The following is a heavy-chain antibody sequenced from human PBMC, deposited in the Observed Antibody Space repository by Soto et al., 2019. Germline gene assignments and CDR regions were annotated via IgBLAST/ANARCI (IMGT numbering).Heavy chain of an antibody. CDR2: LLRPGRST. CDR3: EKDAIAKDGIWLMDP. Sequence: GGSLRLSCAASGFMFSDYAMTWARQAPGKELEWVSGLLRPGRSTYYADSVKGRFTISGDTSANTVYLQMDRLRAEDTAVYYCEKDAIAKDGIWLMDPWGQGTVVTVSS. J-gene: IGHJ5*02. CDR1: GFMFSDYA. V-gene: IGHV3-23*01. D-gene: IGHD3-16*01.